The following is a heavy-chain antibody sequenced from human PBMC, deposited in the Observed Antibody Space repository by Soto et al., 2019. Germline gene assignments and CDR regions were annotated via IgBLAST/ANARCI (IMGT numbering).Heavy chain of an antibody. Sequence: GGSLRLSCAASGFTFSGYSVNWVRQAPGKGLEWISYISSGSKTIYYADSVKGRFIVSRDNAKNSQYLQMSSLRDEDTAVCYCVREDILGVRSFDYWGQGTLVTVSS. CDR3: VREDILGVRSFDY. J-gene: IGHJ4*02. V-gene: IGHV3-48*02. CDR2: ISSGSKTI. CDR1: GFTFSGYS. D-gene: IGHD3-9*01.